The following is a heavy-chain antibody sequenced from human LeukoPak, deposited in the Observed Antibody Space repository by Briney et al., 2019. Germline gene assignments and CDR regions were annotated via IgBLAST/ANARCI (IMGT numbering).Heavy chain of an antibody. D-gene: IGHD2-15*01. V-gene: IGHV3-74*01. CDR1: GFAPSGYW. Sequence: GGSLRLSCTASGFAPSGYWMHWVRQAPGKGLVWVSRSSADGSSAVYADSVKGRFTISRDNARNTLYLQMNSLRPEDTATYFCTRVVVGATGLFDSWGQGTLVTVSS. CDR2: SSADGSSA. CDR3: TRVVVGATGLFDS. J-gene: IGHJ4*02.